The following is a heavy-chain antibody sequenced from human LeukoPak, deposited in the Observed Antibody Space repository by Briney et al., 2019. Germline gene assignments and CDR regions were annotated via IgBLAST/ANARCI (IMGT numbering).Heavy chain of an antibody. Sequence: GGSLRLSCAASGFTCSSYAMSWVRQAPGKGLEWVSAISGSGGSTYYADSVKGRFTISRDNSKNTLYLQMNSLRAEDTAVYYCAKFSYGDYGFDYWGQGTLVTVSS. CDR1: GFTCSSYA. CDR2: ISGSGGST. J-gene: IGHJ4*02. V-gene: IGHV3-23*01. CDR3: AKFSYGDYGFDY. D-gene: IGHD4-17*01.